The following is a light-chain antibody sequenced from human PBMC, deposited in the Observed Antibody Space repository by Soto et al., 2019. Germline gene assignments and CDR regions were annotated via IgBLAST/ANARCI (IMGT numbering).Light chain of an antibody. Sequence: EIVMTQSPATLSVSPGERATLSCRASQRVSSNLAWYRQKPGQSPGLLIYAASSRATGIPDRFSGRGSGTDFTLTISRLEPEDFAVYYCQQYGSSAWTFGQGTKVDIK. J-gene: IGKJ1*01. CDR1: QRVSSN. CDR2: AAS. CDR3: QQYGSSAWT. V-gene: IGKV3-20*01.